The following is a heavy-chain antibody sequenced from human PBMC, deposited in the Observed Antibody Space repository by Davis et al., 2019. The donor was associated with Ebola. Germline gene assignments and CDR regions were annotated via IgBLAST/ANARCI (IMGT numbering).Heavy chain of an antibody. CDR2: IYPGDSDT. CDR3: ARRGIVVVTAKDAFDI. J-gene: IGHJ3*02. V-gene: IGHV5-51*01. Sequence: GGSLRPSCKGSGYSFIIYWIGWSRQLPGKGLDWMGIIYPGDSDTRYSPSIQGQDTISADKSISTAYLQWSSLKASDTAMYYCARRGIVVVTAKDAFDIWGQGTMVTVSS. CDR1: GYSFIIYW. D-gene: IGHD2-21*02.